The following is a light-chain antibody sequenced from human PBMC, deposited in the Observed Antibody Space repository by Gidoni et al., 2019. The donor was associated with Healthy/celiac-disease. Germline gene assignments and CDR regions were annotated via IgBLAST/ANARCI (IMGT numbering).Light chain of an antibody. CDR3: QQYNSYLRGA. Sequence: DLQMTQSPSTLSASVGDRVTITCRASQSISSWLAWYQQKPGKAPKLLIYKASSLESGVPSRFSGSGSGTEFTLTISSLQPDDFATYYCQQYNSYLRGAFGQGTKVEIK. CDR2: KAS. J-gene: IGKJ1*01. V-gene: IGKV1-5*03. CDR1: QSISSW.